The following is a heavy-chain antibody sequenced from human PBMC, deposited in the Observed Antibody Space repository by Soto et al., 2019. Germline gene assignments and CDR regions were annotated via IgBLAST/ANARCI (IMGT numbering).Heavy chain of an antibody. CDR1: GYNFMKYG. CDR2: ISPYSGYP. V-gene: IGHV1-18*01. CDR3: TREATVLIPAAHPSHFDS. J-gene: IGHJ4*02. D-gene: IGHD2-2*01. Sequence: QVQLVQSGPEMKDPGASVKVSCKCFGYNFMKYGINWVRQAPGQGLDWVGWISPYSGYPHSAPKFHGRLTLTTDTAADIVYMERKILRSADTYIYGCTREATVLIPAAHPSHFDSWGQGALVNVSS.